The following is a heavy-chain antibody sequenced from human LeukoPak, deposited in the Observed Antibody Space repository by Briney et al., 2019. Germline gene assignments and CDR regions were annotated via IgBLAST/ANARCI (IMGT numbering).Heavy chain of an antibody. CDR3: AKGGYTSAYDY. CDR2: IRATDPST. V-gene: IGHV3-23*01. CDR1: GFSFSSYS. D-gene: IGHD2-2*02. Sequence: GGSLRLSCGASGFSFSSYSMNWVRQAPGKGLEWVSSIRATDPSTYYADSVKGRFTISRDNSKNTLYLQMNSLRDEDTAMYFCAKGGYTSAYDYWGQGTLVTVSS. J-gene: IGHJ4*02.